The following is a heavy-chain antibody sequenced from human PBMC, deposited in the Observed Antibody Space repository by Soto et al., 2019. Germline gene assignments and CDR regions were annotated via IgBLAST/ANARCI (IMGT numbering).Heavy chain of an antibody. V-gene: IGHV3-23*01. CDR1: GFTFSSYA. CDR2: ISGSGGST. Sequence: EVQLLESGGGLVQPGGSLRLSCAASGFTFSSYAMRWVRQAPGKGLEWVSAISGSGGSTYYADSVKGRFTISRDNSKNMLYLQMNSLRAADTAVYYCAKERLYSSSAIYFDYWGQGTLVTVSS. J-gene: IGHJ4*02. D-gene: IGHD6-13*01. CDR3: AKERLYSSSAIYFDY.